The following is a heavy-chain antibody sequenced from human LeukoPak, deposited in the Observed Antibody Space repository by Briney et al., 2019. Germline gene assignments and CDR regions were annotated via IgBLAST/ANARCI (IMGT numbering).Heavy chain of an antibody. CDR1: GFTVSSIY. J-gene: IGHJ6*03. CDR2: IYSGGST. D-gene: IGHD6-6*01. Sequence: GGSLRLSCAASGFTVSSIYMSWVRQAPGKGLEWVSVIYSGGSTYYADSVKGRFTISRDNSKNTLYLQMNSLRAEDTAVYYCARTSSSSSFYYYYYYMDVWGKGTTVTVSS. V-gene: IGHV3-53*01. CDR3: ARTSSSSSFYYYYYYMDV.